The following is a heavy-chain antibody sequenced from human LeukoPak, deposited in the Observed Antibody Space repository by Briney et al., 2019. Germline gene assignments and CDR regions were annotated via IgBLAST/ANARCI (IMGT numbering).Heavy chain of an antibody. D-gene: IGHD4-17*01. V-gene: IGHV3-74*01. CDR1: GFTFSNYW. J-gene: IGHJ4*02. CDR2: INSDGSST. CDR3: ARDLDYGDYRFDY. Sequence: GGSLRLSCAASGFTFSNYWMHWVRQAPGKGLVWVSRINSDGSSTNYADSVKGRFTISRDNANNTLYLQMSSLRAGDTAVYYCARDLDYGDYRFDYWGRGTLVTVSS.